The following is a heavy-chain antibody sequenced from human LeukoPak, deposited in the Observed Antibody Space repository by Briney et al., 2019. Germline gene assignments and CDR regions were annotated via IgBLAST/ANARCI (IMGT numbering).Heavy chain of an antibody. J-gene: IGHJ4*02. V-gene: IGHV4-31*03. CDR2: IYYSGST. CDR3: VRARSAAGNFDY. Sequence: SQTLSLTCTVSGGSISSGGYYWSWIRQHPGKGLEWIGYIYYSGSTYYNPSLKSRVTISADTSKNQFSLKLSSVTAADTAVYYCVRARSAAGNFDYWGQGTLVTVSS. CDR1: GGSISSGGYY. D-gene: IGHD6-13*01.